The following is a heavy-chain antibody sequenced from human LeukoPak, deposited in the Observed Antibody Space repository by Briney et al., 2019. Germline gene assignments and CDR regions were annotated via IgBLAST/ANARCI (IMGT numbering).Heavy chain of an antibody. J-gene: IGHJ4*02. CDR2: IYYSGST. CDR1: GGSISSYY. CDR3: ARGSGDYARADY. Sequence: SETLSLTCTVSGGSISSYYWSWIRQPPGKGPEWIGYIYYSGSTNYNPSLKSRVTISVDTSKNQFSLKLRSVTAADTAVYYCARGSGDYARADYWGQGTLVTVSS. V-gene: IGHV4-59*01. D-gene: IGHD4-17*01.